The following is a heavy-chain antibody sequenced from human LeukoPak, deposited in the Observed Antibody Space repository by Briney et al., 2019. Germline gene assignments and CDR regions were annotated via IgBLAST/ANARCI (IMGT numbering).Heavy chain of an antibody. CDR3: ARETITYYDFWSGYYSNYYYYYMDV. V-gene: IGHV3-21*01. D-gene: IGHD3-3*01. CDR2: ISSSSSYI. J-gene: IGHJ6*03. CDR1: GFTFSSYS. Sequence: GGSLRLSCAASGFTFSSYSMNWVRQAPGKGLEWVSSISSSSSYIYYADSVKGRFTISRDNAKNSLYLQMNSLRAEDTAVYYCARETITYYDFWSGYYSNYYYYYMDVWGRGTTVTISS.